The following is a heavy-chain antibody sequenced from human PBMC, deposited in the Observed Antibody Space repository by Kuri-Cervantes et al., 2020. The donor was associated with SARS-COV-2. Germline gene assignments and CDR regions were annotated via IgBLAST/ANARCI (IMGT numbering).Heavy chain of an antibody. CDR3: ARDSCSSTSCGHSS. V-gene: IGHV3-33*08. CDR1: GFTFKNFG. Sequence: GGSLRLSCVASGFTFKNFGMHWVRQAPGKGLEWVAVIWYDGSNKYYADSVKGRFTISRDNSKNTLYLQMNSLRDEDTAVYYCARDSCSSTSCGHSSWGQGTMVTVSS. D-gene: IGHD2-2*01. J-gene: IGHJ3*01. CDR2: IWYDGSNK.